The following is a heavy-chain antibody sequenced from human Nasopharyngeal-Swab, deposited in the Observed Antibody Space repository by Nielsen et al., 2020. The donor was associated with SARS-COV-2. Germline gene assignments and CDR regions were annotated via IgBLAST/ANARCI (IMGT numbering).Heavy chain of an antibody. CDR2: IWYDGSNK. CDR3: AREVVVVAAFYYYYYGMDV. J-gene: IGHJ6*02. V-gene: IGHV3-33*01. CDR1: GFTFSSYG. Sequence: GESLKISCAASGFTFSSYGMHWVRQAPGKGPEWVAVIWYDGSNKYYADSVKGRFTISRDNSKNTLYLQMNSLRAEDTAVYYCAREVVVVAAFYYYYYGMDVWGQGTTVTVSS. D-gene: IGHD2-15*01.